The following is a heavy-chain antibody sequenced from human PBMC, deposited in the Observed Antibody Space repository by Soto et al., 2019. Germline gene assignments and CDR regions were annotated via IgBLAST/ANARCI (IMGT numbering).Heavy chain of an antibody. Sequence: PGESLKISCQASGYGFVSYWIGWVRQVPGKGLEWMGMVYPGDSRTRYSPSLQGQVTISVDKSIGTAYLQWSSLKASDSAMYYCVRRPSRGLTFQDYFAYWGQGTLVTVSS. D-gene: IGHD2-21*02. CDR2: VYPGDSRT. CDR1: GYGFVSYW. CDR3: VRRPSRGLTFQDYFAY. J-gene: IGHJ4*02. V-gene: IGHV5-51*01.